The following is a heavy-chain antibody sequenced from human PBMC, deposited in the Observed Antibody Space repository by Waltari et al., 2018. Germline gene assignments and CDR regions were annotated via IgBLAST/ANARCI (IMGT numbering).Heavy chain of an antibody. J-gene: IGHJ3*02. CDR2: IYYSGST. V-gene: IGHV4-39*07. Sequence: QLQLQESGPGLVKPSETLSLTCTVSGGSISSSSYYWGWIRQPPGKGLEWIGSIYYSGSTYYNPSLKSRVTISVDTSKNQFSLNLSSVTAADTAVYYCARDLFYDFWSAPRGDAFDIWGQGTMVTVSS. CDR1: GGSISSSSYY. D-gene: IGHD3-3*01. CDR3: ARDLFYDFWSAPRGDAFDI.